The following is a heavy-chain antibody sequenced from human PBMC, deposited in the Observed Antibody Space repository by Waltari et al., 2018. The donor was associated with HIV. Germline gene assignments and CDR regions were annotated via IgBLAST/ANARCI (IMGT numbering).Heavy chain of an antibody. CDR2: STRKTAGGAR. CDR1: GFTFSDAW. Sequence: EVQLVESGGGLVKPGGSLRLSCAASGFTFSDAWMNWVGQAPGKGLEWVCSSTRKTAGGAREYAAPVRGRCFISRDDSDNTLYLQLGSLKSEDTAIYYCTSECYYDSRWGQGTLVTVSS. V-gene: IGHV3-15*01. J-gene: IGHJ4*02. CDR3: TSECYYDSR. D-gene: IGHD3-22*01.